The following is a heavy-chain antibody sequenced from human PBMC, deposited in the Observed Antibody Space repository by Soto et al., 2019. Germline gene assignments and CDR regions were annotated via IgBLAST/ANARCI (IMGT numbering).Heavy chain of an antibody. V-gene: IGHV3-7*01. CDR1: GFTFSNCW. D-gene: IGHD7-27*01. CDR2: INPVESEK. J-gene: IGHJ4*02. Sequence: EVQLVESGGGLVQPGGSLRLSCAASGFTFSNCWMSWVRQAPGKGREWVADINPVESEKYYVDSVKGRFTVSRDNAKNSLYLQMNSLRVEDTALYYCARDPAWGSLDYWGLGTLVSVSS. CDR3: ARDPAWGSLDY.